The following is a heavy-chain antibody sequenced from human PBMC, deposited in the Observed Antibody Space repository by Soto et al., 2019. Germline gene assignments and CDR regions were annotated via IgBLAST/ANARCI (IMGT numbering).Heavy chain of an antibody. CDR3: ASRLVGATSAFDI. CDR2: IYYSGST. CDR1: GGSISSSSYY. D-gene: IGHD1-26*01. J-gene: IGHJ3*02. V-gene: IGHV4-39*01. Sequence: SETLSLTCTVSGGSISSSSYYWGWIRQPPGKGLEWIGSIYYSGSTYYNPSLKSRVTISVDTSKNQFSLKLSSVTAAATAVYYCASRLVGATSAFDIWGQGTMVTASS.